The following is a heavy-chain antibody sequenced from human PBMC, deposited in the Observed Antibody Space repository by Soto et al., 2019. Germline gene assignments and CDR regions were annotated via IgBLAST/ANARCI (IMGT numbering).Heavy chain of an antibody. V-gene: IGHV3-23*01. J-gene: IGHJ3*02. CDR1: GFTFSSYA. D-gene: IGHD2-2*03. CDR3: AKDMDIISSPDAFDI. Sequence: GGSLRLSCAASGFTFSSYAMSWVRQAPGKGLEWVSAISGSGGSTYYADSVKGRFTISRDNSKNTLYRQMNSLRAEDTAVYYCAKDMDIISSPDAFDIWGQGTMVTVSS. CDR2: ISGSGGST.